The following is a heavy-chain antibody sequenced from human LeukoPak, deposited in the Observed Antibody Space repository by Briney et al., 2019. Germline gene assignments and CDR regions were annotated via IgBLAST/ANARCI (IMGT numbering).Heavy chain of an antibody. V-gene: IGHV3-48*01. D-gene: IGHD2-15*01. CDR3: ARDVGYCSGGSCYRWFAS. J-gene: IGHJ5*01. CDR1: GFTFSTYS. Sequence: GGSLRLSCAASGFTFSTYSMSWVRQAPGKGLEWVSYISTGSAVIYYADSVKGRFTISRDDARNSVSLQTNSLRADDTAVYYCARDVGYCSGGSCYRWFASWGQGTPVPVSS. CDR2: ISTGSAVI.